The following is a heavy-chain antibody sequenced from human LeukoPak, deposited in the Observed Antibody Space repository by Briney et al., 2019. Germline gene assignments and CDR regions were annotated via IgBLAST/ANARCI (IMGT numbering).Heavy chain of an antibody. CDR3: ARDRLDSSSSGCDY. D-gene: IGHD6-6*01. CDR1: GFTFSSYG. CDR2: IWYDGSNK. Sequence: GGSLRLSCAASGFTFSSYGMHWVRQVPGKGLEWVAVIWYDGSNKYYADSVKGRFTISRDNSKNTLYLQMNSLRAEDTAVYYCARDRLDSSSSGCDYWGQGTLVTVSP. V-gene: IGHV3-33*01. J-gene: IGHJ4*02.